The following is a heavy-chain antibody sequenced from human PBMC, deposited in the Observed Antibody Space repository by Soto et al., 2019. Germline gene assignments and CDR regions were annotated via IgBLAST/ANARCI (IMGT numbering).Heavy chain of an antibody. CDR3: ARGRVINYGSGSYYNEHYYGMDV. CDR1: GGSFSGYY. J-gene: IGHJ6*02. V-gene: IGHV4-34*01. CDR2: INHSGST. Sequence: SETLSLTCAVYGGSFSGYYWSWIRQPPGKGLEWIGEINHSGSTNYNPSLKSRVTISVDTSKNQFSLKLSSVTAADTAVYYCARGRVINYGSGSYYNEHYYGMDVWGQGTTVTVSS. D-gene: IGHD3-10*01.